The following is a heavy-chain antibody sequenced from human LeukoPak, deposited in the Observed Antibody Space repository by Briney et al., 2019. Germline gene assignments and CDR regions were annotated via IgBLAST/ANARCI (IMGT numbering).Heavy chain of an antibody. CDR3: ARDVYSGSYSDAFDI. V-gene: IGHV3-23*01. CDR1: GFTFSSYA. D-gene: IGHD1-26*01. CDR2: ISGSGGST. Sequence: GGSLRLSCAASGFTFSSYAMSWVRQAPGKGLEWVSAISGSGGSTYYADSVKGRFTISRDNSKNTLYPQMNSLRAEDTAVYYCARDVYSGSYSDAFDIWGQGTMVTVSS. J-gene: IGHJ3*02.